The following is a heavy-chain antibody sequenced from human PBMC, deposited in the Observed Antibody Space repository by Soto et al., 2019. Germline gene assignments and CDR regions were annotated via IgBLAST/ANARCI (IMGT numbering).Heavy chain of an antibody. Sequence: ASETLSLTCSVNGDSINSDSVYWSWIRQSPGKGLEYIGYITYNGRTFYNPSLKSRVTMSVDTPKNQFSLEVRSVTAVDTAVYYCARERQVGPSSGRFDPWGQGTLVTVSS. V-gene: IGHV4-31*03. CDR1: GDSINSDSVY. CDR3: ARERQVGPSSGRFDP. CDR2: ITYNGRT. J-gene: IGHJ5*02.